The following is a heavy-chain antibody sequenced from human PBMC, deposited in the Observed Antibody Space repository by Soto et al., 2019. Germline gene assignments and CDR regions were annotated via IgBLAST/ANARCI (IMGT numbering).Heavy chain of an antibody. CDR2: IYYSGST. J-gene: IGHJ6*02. CDR3: ARDGAIRSYYGMDV. Sequence: PSEILSLTCPVSGCSISSYYWSWIRQPPGKGLEWIGYIYYSGSTNYNPSLKSRVTISVDTSKNQFSLKLSSVTAADTAVYYCARDGAIRSYYGMDVWGQGTTVTVSS. CDR1: GCSISSYY. D-gene: IGHD2-21*01. V-gene: IGHV4-59*01.